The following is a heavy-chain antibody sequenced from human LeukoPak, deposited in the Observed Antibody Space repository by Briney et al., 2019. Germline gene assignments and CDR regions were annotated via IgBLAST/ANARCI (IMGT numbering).Heavy chain of an antibody. J-gene: IGHJ6*03. CDR3: ARVSLTAWYYYYLDV. CDR2: ISSSGSTI. CDR1: GFTFSSYE. V-gene: IGHV3-48*03. Sequence: PGGSLRLSCAASGFTFSSYEMNWVRRAPGKGLEWVSYISSSGSTIYYADSVKGRFTISRDNAKNSLYLQMNSLRAEDTAVYYCARVSLTAWYYYYLDVWGKGTTVTVSS.